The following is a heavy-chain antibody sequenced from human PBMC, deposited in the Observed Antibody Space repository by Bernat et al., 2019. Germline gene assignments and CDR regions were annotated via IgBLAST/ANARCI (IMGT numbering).Heavy chain of an antibody. J-gene: IGHJ6*02. CDR3: AREGPYYDFWSGYDSSWYGMDV. Sequence: QVQLVQSGAEVKKPGASVKVSCKSSGYTFTGYYMHWVRQAPRQWLDLMGWINPNRGGTNYAQKLQGWENMTRDTSISTAYMELRRLRCDDTAVYYCAREGPYYDFWSGYDSSWYGMDVWGQGTTVTVSS. D-gene: IGHD3-3*01. V-gene: IGHV1-2*04. CDR1: GYTFTGYY. CDR2: INPNRGGT.